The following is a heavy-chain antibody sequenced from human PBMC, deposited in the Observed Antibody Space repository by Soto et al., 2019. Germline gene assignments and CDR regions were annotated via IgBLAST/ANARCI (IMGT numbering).Heavy chain of an antibody. D-gene: IGHD3-10*01. Sequence: QVQLVQSGAEVKKPGASVKVSCKASGYTFTSYYMHWVRQAPGQGLEWMGIINPSGGSTSYAQKFQGRVTMTRDTSTSTVYMGLSSRRSEDTAVYYCAIPGGTADMDVWGQGTTVTVSS. CDR1: GYTFTSYY. V-gene: IGHV1-46*03. CDR3: AIPGGTADMDV. CDR2: INPSGGST. J-gene: IGHJ6*02.